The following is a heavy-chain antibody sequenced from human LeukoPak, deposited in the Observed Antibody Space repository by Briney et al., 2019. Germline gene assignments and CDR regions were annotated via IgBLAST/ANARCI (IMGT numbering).Heavy chain of an antibody. CDR1: RFTFSNYW. J-gene: IGHJ4*02. V-gene: IGHV3-7*01. D-gene: IGHD2-2*01. CDR3: ATGRSCTTCYLPDY. Sequence: GGSLRLSCVDSRFTFSNYWMNWVRQAPGKGLEWVANIKQDGGEKYYVDSVKGRFTISRDNAKNSLYLQMNSLRAEDTAVYHCATGRSCTTCYLPDYWGQGTLVTVS. CDR2: IKQDGGEK.